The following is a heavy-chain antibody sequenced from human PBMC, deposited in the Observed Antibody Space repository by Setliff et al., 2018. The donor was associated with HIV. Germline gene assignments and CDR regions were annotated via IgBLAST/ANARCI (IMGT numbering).Heavy chain of an antibody. CDR3: AGPHSTIYYYVAFDI. J-gene: IGHJ3*02. D-gene: IGHD3-22*01. CDR2: FYYNGDS. Sequence: SETLSLTCTVSGDSVNDRSYFWGWIRHPPGKGLEWIGTFYYNGDSRYNPSLKSRVTISVDTSKNQFSLNLNSVTAADTAVYYCAGPHSTIYYYVAFDIWGQGTMVTVSS. V-gene: IGHV4-39*01. CDR1: GDSVNDRSYF.